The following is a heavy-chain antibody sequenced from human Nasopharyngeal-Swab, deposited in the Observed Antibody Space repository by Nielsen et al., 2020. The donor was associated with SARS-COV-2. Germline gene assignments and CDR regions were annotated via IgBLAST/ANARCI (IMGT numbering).Heavy chain of an antibody. CDR3: ASGITGAAFDI. Sequence: SVKVSCKASGYTFTGYYMHWVRQAPGRGLEWMGRIIPILGIANYAQKFQGRVTITADKSTSTAYMELSSLRSEDTAVYYCASGITGAAFDIWGQGTMVTVSS. D-gene: IGHD1-14*01. CDR2: IIPILGIA. V-gene: IGHV1-69*02. CDR1: GYTFTGYY. J-gene: IGHJ3*02.